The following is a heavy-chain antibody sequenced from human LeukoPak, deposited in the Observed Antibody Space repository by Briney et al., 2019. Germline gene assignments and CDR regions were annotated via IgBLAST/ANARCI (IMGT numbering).Heavy chain of an antibody. D-gene: IGHD4-11*01. V-gene: IGHV3-9*03. CDR1: GFTFDDYA. CDR2: ITWNSATI. J-gene: IGHJ3*02. Sequence: GGSLRLSCATSGFTFDDYAMHWVRQAPGKGLEWVSGITWNSATIVYADSVKGRFTISRDNAKKSLYLQMNSLRPEDMALYYCAKGDTSSYFYDAFNIWGRGTMVTVSS. CDR3: AKGDTSSYFYDAFNI.